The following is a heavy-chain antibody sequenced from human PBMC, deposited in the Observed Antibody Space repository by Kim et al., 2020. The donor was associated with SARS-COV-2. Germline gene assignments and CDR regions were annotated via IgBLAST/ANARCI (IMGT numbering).Heavy chain of an antibody. Sequence: GGSLRLSCAASGFTFSSYAMSWVRQAPGKGLEWVSAVNGGGYSTYYADSVKGRFTVSRDNSKNTLYLQMNSLRAEDTAVYYCAKGGGLRGGYGMYVWGQGTTVTVAS. CDR2: VNGGGYST. CDR3: AKGGGLRGGYGMYV. V-gene: IGHV3-23*01. D-gene: IGHD5-12*01. J-gene: IGHJ6*02. CDR1: GFTFSSYA.